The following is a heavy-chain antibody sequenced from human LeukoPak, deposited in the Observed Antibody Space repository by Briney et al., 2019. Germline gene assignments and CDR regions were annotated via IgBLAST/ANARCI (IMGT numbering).Heavy chain of an antibody. CDR1: GFTFSDYY. Sequence: GGSLRLSCAASGFTFSDYYMSWIRQAPGKGLEGVSYISSSGSTIYYADSVKGRFTISRDNAKNSLYLQMNSLRADDTAVYYCARVEERLTYYYYYYTDVWGKGTTVTISS. CDR3: ARVEERLTYYYYYYTDV. J-gene: IGHJ6*03. V-gene: IGHV3-11*01. CDR2: ISSSGSTI. D-gene: IGHD6-25*01.